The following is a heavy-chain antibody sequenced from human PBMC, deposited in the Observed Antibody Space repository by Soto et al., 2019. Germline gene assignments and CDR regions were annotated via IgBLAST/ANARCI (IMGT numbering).Heavy chain of an antibody. CDR2: IWYDGSNK. V-gene: IGHV3-33*01. CDR1: GFTFSSYG. Sequence: QVQLVESGGGVVQPGRSLRLSCAASGFTFSSYGMHWVRQAPGKGLEWVAVIWYDGSNKYYPDSVKGRFTISRDKSKNALYLQMNSLRAEDTAVYYCARDPPFGGIAVARGGDYWGQGTLVTVSS. D-gene: IGHD6-19*01. J-gene: IGHJ4*02. CDR3: ARDPPFGGIAVARGGDY.